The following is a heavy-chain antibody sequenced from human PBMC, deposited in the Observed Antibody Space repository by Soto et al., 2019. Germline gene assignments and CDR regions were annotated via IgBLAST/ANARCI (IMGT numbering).Heavy chain of an antibody. CDR2: ISSSSSYI. CDR1: GFTFSSYS. J-gene: IGHJ3*02. D-gene: IGHD4-17*01. CDR3: ARALATVTVAFDI. V-gene: IGHV3-21*01. Sequence: GGSLRLSCAASGFTFSSYSMNWVRQAPGKGLEWVSSISSSSSYIYYADSVKGRFTISRDNAKNSLYLQMNSLRAEDTAVYYCARALATVTVAFDIWGQGTMVTVSS.